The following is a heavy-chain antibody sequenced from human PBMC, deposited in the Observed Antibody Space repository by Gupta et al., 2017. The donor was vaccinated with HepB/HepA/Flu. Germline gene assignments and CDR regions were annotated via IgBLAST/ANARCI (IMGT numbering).Heavy chain of an antibody. V-gene: IGHV4-59*01. Sequence: QVQLQESGPGLVKPWETLSLSCTVSGTSITGDFWSWTRQLPGRGLEWIGYISYSGRTLYNPSLRSRVSISLDTSKNRFSLTLTSVTAADTAVYFCARERPDTVVVPAAFGGFFDPWGQGTLVTVSS. CDR1: GTSITGDF. CDR2: ISYSGRT. D-gene: IGHD2-2*01. CDR3: ARERPDTVVVPAAFGGFFDP. J-gene: IGHJ5*02.